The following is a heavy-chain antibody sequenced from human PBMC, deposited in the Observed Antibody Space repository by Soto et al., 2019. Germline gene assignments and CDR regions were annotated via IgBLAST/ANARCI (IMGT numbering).Heavy chain of an antibody. CDR3: AKASIAAAGYPDYYYGMDV. V-gene: IGHV3-23*01. CDR1: GFTFSSYA. D-gene: IGHD6-13*01. Sequence: PGGSLRLSCAASGFTFSSYAMSWVRQAPGKGLEWVSAISGSGGSTYYADSVKGRFTISRDNSKNTLYLQMNSLRAEDTAVYYCAKASIAAAGYPDYYYGMDVWGQGTMVTVSS. CDR2: ISGSGGST. J-gene: IGHJ6*02.